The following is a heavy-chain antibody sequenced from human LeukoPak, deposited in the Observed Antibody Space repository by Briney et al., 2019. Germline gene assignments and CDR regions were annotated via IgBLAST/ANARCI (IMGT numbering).Heavy chain of an antibody. V-gene: IGHV3-53*01. CDR3: AKRYYDFWSGYTYYGMDV. CDR1: GFTVSSTY. CDR2: FYSGGDT. Sequence: GGSLRLSCAASGFTVSSTYMSWVRQAPGKGLEWVSVFYSGGDTYFADSVKGRFTISRDNSQNTLYLQMNSLRAEDTAVYYCAKRYYDFWSGYTYYGMDVWGQGTTVTVSS. D-gene: IGHD3-3*01. J-gene: IGHJ6*02.